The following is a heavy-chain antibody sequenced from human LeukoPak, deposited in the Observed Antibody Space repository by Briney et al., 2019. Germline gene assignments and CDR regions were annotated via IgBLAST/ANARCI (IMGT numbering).Heavy chain of an antibody. CDR3: ARGRGYDILTGDDY. J-gene: IGHJ4*02. Sequence: ASVKVSCKASGYTFTSYDINWVRQATGQGLEWMGWMNPNSGNTGYAQKFQGRVTMTRNTSISTAYKELSSLRSEDTAVYYCARGRGYDILTGDDYWGQGTLVTVSS. V-gene: IGHV1-8*01. D-gene: IGHD3-9*01. CDR1: GYTFTSYD. CDR2: MNPNSGNT.